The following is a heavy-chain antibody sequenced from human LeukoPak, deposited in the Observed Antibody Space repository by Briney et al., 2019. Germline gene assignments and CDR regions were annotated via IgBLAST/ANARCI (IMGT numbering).Heavy chain of an antibody. CDR1: GYTLTELS. CDR2: FDPEDGET. CDR3: ATLGITGTTWGDY. V-gene: IGHV1-24*01. Sequence: ASVKVSRKVSGYTLTELSMHWVRQAPGKGLEWMGGFDPEDGETIYAQKFQGRVTMTEDTSTDTAYMELSSLRSEDTAVYYCATLGITGTTWGDYWGQGTLVTVSS. D-gene: IGHD1-20*01. J-gene: IGHJ4*02.